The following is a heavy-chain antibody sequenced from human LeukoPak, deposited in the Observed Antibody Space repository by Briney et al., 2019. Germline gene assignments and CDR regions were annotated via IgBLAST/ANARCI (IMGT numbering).Heavy chain of an antibody. V-gene: IGHV3-20*04. CDR3: ARFGSRWFGELRRSIDY. J-gene: IGHJ4*02. D-gene: IGHD3-10*01. CDR1: GFTFDDYG. CDR2: INWNGGST. Sequence: GGSLRLSCVASGFTFDDYGMSWVRQAPGKGLEWVSGINWNGGSTGYADSVKGRFTISRDNAKNSLYLQMNSLRAEDTALYYCARFGSRWFGELRRSIDYWGQGTLVTVSS.